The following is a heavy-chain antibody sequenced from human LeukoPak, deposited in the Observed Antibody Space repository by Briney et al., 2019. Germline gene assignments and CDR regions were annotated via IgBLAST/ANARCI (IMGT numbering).Heavy chain of an antibody. V-gene: IGHV4-39*07. J-gene: IGHJ5*02. CDR2: IYYSGST. CDR3: ARGPWEYSSGDA. D-gene: IGHD6-19*01. Sequence: SETLSLTCTVSGGSTSSSSYYWGWIRQPPGKGLEWIGSIYYSGSTYYNPSLKSRVTISVDTSKNQFSLKLSSVTAADTAVYYCARGPWEYSSGDAWGQGTLVTVSS. CDR1: GGSTSSSSYY.